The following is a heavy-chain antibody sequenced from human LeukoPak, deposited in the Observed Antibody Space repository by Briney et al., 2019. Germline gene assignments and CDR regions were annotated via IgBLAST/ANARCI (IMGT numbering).Heavy chain of an antibody. D-gene: IGHD6-19*01. V-gene: IGHV4-34*01. CDR1: GFTFSDHY. J-gene: IGHJ5*02. CDR2: INHSGST. Sequence: GSLRLSCAASGFTFSDHYMDWVRQPPGKGLEWIGEINHSGSTNYNPSLKSRVTISVDTSKNQFSLKLSSVTAADTAVYYCARGKWQQWLVRGSLWFDPWGQGTLVTVSS. CDR3: ARGKWQQWLVRGSLWFDP.